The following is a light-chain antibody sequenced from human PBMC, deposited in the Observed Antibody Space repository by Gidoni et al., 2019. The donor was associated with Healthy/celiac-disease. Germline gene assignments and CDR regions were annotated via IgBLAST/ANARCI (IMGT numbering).Light chain of an antibody. V-gene: IGKV1-39*01. Sequence: DIQMTQSPSSLSASVGDRVTITCRVSQSISSYLNWYQQKPGKAPKLLIYAASSLQSGVPLRFSGSGSGTDFTLTISSLQPEDFATYYCQQSYSTPCTFGQGTELEIK. CDR3: QQSYSTPCT. CDR1: QSISSY. CDR2: AAS. J-gene: IGKJ2*02.